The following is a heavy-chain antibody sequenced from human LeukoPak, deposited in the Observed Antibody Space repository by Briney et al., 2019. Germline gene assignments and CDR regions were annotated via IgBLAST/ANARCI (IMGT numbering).Heavy chain of an antibody. CDR1: GFTFDDYA. V-gene: IGHV3-9*01. J-gene: IGHJ4*02. Sequence: GGSLRLSCAASGFTFDDYAMHWVRQAPGKGLEWVSGISWNSGSIGYADSVKGRFTISRDNAKNSLYLQMNSLRAEDTAVYYCARAVAGRRLDYWGQGTLVTVSS. D-gene: IGHD6-19*01. CDR3: ARAVAGRRLDY. CDR2: ISWNSGSI.